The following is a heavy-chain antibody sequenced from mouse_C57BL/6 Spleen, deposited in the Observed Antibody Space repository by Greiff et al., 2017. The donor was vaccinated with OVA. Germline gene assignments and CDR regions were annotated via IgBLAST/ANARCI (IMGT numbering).Heavy chain of an antibody. CDR2: INPNNGGT. Sequence: EVQLQQSGPELVKPGASVKISCKASGYTFTDYYMNWVKQSHGKSLEWIGDINPNNGGTSYNQKFKGKATLTVDKSSSTAYMELRSLTSEDSAVYYCARVDYDPAWFADWGQGTLVTVSA. V-gene: IGHV1-26*01. J-gene: IGHJ3*01. D-gene: IGHD2-4*01. CDR1: GYTFTDYY. CDR3: ARVDYDPAWFAD.